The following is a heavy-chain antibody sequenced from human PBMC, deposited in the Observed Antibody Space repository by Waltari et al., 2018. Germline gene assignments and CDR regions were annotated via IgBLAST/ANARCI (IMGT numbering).Heavy chain of an antibody. V-gene: IGHV3-7*01. CDR1: GSNFGKYW. CDR3: ARDRGYFDF. CDR2: IREDGSEK. D-gene: IGHD3-10*01. Sequence: EVQLVESGGGLVQPGGSLRLSCSASGSNFGKYWMTWFRQAPGKGLERVANIREDGSEKDYVDSVKGRFTISRDNAKNSLFLQMNSLRVEDTAVYYCARDRGYFDFWGQGTLVTVSS. J-gene: IGHJ4*02.